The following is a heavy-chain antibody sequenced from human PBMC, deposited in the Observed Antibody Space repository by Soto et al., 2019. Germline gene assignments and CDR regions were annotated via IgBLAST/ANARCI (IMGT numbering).Heavy chain of an antibody. CDR2: IIPIFGTA. CDR1: GYTFTSYG. Sequence: RASVKVSCKASGYTFTSYGISWVRQAPGQGLEWMGGIIPIFGTANYAQKFQGRVTITADESTSTAYMELSSLRSEDTAVYYCARDTDQVDYYYDSSGYYSWGQGTLVTVSS. CDR3: ARDTDQVDYYYDSSGYYS. J-gene: IGHJ4*02. D-gene: IGHD3-22*01. V-gene: IGHV1-69*13.